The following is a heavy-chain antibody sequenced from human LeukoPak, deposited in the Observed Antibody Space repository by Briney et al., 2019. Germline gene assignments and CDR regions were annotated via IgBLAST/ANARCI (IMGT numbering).Heavy chain of an antibody. Sequence: GASVKVSCKASGYTFTGYYMHWVRQAPGQGLEWMGWINPNSGGTNYAQKFQGRVTMTRDTSTSTAYMELSRMRSDDTGVYYCARLLGYCSSTSCYNFDYWGQGTLVTVSS. J-gene: IGHJ4*02. V-gene: IGHV1-2*02. CDR3: ARLLGYCSSTSCYNFDY. CDR1: GYTFTGYY. CDR2: INPNSGGT. D-gene: IGHD2-2*02.